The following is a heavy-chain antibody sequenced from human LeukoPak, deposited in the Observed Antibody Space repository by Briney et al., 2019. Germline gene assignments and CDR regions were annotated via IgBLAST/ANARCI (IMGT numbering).Heavy chain of an antibody. CDR1: GFTFSSYG. J-gene: IGHJ6*02. Sequence: GGSLRLSCAASGFTFSSYGMSWVRQAPGKGLEWVSAISGSGDNTYYADSVKGRFTISRDNSKNTLFLQMNSLRADDTAVYYCAKDISNYYYGLDVWGQGTTVTVSS. CDR2: ISGSGDNT. V-gene: IGHV3-23*01. CDR3: AKDISNYYYGLDV. D-gene: IGHD3-3*02.